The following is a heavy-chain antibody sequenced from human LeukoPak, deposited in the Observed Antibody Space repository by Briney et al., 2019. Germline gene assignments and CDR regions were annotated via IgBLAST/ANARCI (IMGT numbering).Heavy chain of an antibody. CDR1: GCSINNYY. D-gene: IGHD3-10*01. V-gene: IGHV4-59*01. J-gene: IGHJ6*02. CDR2: IYYSGST. CDR3: ARDRITMVRGALRYYGMDV. Sequence: SETLSLTCTVSGCSINNYYWSWIRQPPGKGLEWIGYIYYSGSTNYDPSLKSRVTISVDTSKNQYSLKLNSVTAADTAVYYCARDRITMVRGALRYYGMDVWGQGTTVTVSS.